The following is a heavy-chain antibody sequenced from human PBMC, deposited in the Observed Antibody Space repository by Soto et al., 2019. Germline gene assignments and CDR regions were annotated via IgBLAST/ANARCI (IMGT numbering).Heavy chain of an antibody. V-gene: IGHV4-4*02. J-gene: IGHJ6*02. CDR2: IYHSGST. CDR1: GGSISSSNW. D-gene: IGHD6-19*01. Sequence: SEILSLTCAVSGGSISSSNWWSWVRQPPGKGLEWIGEIYHSGSTNYNPSLKSRVTISVDKSKNQFSLKVSSVTAADTAVYYCARLSIAVAGTYYYCYGMDVWGQGTTVTVSS. CDR3: ARLSIAVAGTYYYCYGMDV.